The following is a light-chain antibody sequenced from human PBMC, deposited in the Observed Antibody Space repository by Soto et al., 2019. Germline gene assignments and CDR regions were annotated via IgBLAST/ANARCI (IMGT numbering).Light chain of an antibody. CDR2: GAS. V-gene: IGKV3-15*01. J-gene: IGKJ4*01. CDR3: QQYNNWPLT. Sequence: ETVMTQSPAVLSVSPGERATLSCRASQSVDSRLAWYQQKPGQAPRLLIYGASTRATGIPARFSGSGSGTEFTLTISSLQSVDFAVYYCQQYNNWPLTFGGGTKVDIK. CDR1: QSVDSR.